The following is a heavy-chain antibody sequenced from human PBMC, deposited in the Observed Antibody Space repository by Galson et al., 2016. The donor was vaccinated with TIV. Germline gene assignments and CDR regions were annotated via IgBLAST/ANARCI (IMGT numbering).Heavy chain of an antibody. CDR1: GLSVNINY. CDR2: ISDGGNT. CDR3: TRDRMVDATYYYYYFGMDV. Sequence: SLRLSSAASGLSVNINYMTWVRQAPGKGLEWVSLISDGGNTYYPDSVKGRFIISRDNSRNTLYLQMNSLRFEDTAVYYCTRDRMVDATYYYYYFGMDVWGQGTAVTVSS. V-gene: IGHV3-66*02. J-gene: IGHJ6*02. D-gene: IGHD2-8*01.